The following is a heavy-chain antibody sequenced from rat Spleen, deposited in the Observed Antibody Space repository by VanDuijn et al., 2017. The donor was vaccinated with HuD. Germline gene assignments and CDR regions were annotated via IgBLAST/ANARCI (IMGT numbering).Heavy chain of an antibody. V-gene: IGHV5-25*01. CDR1: GFTFSDYY. Sequence: EVQLVESGGGLVQPGRSMKLSCAASGFTFSDYYMAWVRQAPTKGLEWVASISPSGGITNHRDSVKGRFTISRDNGKSTLYLQMNSLRSEDTATYDCTRGGYDRYWGQGVMVTVSS. D-gene: IGHD2-2*01. CDR3: TRGGYDRY. CDR2: ISPSGGIT. J-gene: IGHJ2*01.